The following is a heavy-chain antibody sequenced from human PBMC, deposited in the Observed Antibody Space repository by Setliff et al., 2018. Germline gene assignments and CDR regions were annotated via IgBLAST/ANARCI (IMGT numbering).Heavy chain of an antibody. D-gene: IGHD2-2*01. V-gene: IGHV3-23*01. Sequence: PGGSLRLSCAASGFTFWSYAMSWVRQAPGKGLEWISAITHSGWDTYHADSVKGRFIISRANSQNTLFLQMNSLRVEDTAVYFCVKGSSDSRPYYFDYWGQGMLVTVSS. CDR3: VKGSSDSRPYYFDY. CDR1: GFTFWSYA. J-gene: IGHJ4*02. CDR2: ITHSGWDT.